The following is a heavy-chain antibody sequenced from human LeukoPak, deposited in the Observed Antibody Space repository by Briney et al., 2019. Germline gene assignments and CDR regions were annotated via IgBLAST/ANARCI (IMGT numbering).Heavy chain of an antibody. J-gene: IGHJ4*02. CDR3: ARDSAGDPMVGGVNDY. V-gene: IGHV4-30-4*08. CDR1: GGSISSGDYY. D-gene: IGHD3-10*01. Sequence: SETLSLTCTVSGGSISSGDYYWSWLRQPPGKGLEWIGYIYYSGSTYYNPSLKSRVTISVDTSKNQFSLKLSSVTAADTAVYYCARDSAGDPMVGGVNDYWGQGTLVTVSS. CDR2: IYYSGST.